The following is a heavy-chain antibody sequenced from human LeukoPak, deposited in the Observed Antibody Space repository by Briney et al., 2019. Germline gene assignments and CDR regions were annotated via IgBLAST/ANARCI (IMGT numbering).Heavy chain of an antibody. CDR2: IYSGGGT. D-gene: IGHD6-19*01. CDR3: ARASTGGWAPFDY. V-gene: IGHV3-53*01. Sequence: GGSLRLSCAASGFTVSSNYMSWVRQAPGKGLEWVSVIYSGGGTYYADSVKGRFTISRDNSKNTLNLQMNSLRAEDTAVYHCARASTGGWAPFDYWGQGTLVTVSS. CDR1: GFTVSSNY. J-gene: IGHJ4*02.